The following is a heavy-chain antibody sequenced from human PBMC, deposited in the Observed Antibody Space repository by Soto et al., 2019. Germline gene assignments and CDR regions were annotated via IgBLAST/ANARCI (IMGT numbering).Heavy chain of an antibody. CDR3: ARDSSGWPFPAIDY. V-gene: IGHV3-48*02. CDR2: ISSSSSTI. CDR1: GFTFSSYS. D-gene: IGHD6-19*01. J-gene: IGHJ4*02. Sequence: GGSLRLSCAASGFTFSSYSMNGVRQAPGKGLEWVSYISSSSSTIYYADSVKGRFTISRDNAKNSLYLQMNSLRDEDTAVYYCARDSSGWPFPAIDYWGQGTLVTVSS.